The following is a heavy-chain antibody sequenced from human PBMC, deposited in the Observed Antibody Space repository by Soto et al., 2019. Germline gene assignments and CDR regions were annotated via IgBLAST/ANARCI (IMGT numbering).Heavy chain of an antibody. D-gene: IGHD2-2*01. CDR1: GGSVSSGSYC. Sequence: SETLSRTCTVSGGSVSSGSYCWSWIRQPPGKGVEWIGYIYYSGSTNYNPSLKSRVAMLIDTSENQFSLKLNAVPAADTAVYDWARDVSGSGFRSQVGPAVNYYGMDLYAQGTTVTVCS. J-gene: IGHJ6*02. V-gene: IGHV4-61*01. CDR3: ARDVSGSGFRSQVGPAVNYYGMDL. CDR2: IYYSGST.